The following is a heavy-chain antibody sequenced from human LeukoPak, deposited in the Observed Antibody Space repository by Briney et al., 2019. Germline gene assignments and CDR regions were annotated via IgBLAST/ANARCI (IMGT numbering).Heavy chain of an antibody. Sequence: PGGSLRLSCAASGFTFSSYAMHWVRQAPGKGLEYVSAISSNGGSTYYANSVKGRFIISRDNSKNTLYLQMGSLRAEDTAVYYCAKDQSSGWPHYFDYWGQGTLVTVSS. V-gene: IGHV3-64*01. D-gene: IGHD6-19*01. CDR2: ISSNGGST. CDR1: GFTFSSYA. J-gene: IGHJ4*02. CDR3: AKDQSSGWPHYFDY.